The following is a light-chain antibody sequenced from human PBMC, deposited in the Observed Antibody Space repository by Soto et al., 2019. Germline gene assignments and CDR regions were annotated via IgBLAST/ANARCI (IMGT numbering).Light chain of an antibody. J-gene: IGKJ5*01. CDR1: QSVSNN. Sequence: PGERATLSCRASQSVSNNLAWYQQKPGQAPSLLIYGASTRATGIPARFSGSGSGTEFTLTISSLQSEDFAVYYCQQYNNWPPFTFGQGIRLEIK. CDR2: GAS. CDR3: QQYNNWPPFT. V-gene: IGKV3-15*01.